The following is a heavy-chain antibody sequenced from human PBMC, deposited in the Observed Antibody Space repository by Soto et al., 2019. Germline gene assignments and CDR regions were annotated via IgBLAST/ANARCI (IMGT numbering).Heavy chain of an antibody. CDR1: GDNFKKNV. V-gene: IGHV1-69*10. CDR2: TIPALGKT. Sequence: WASVKVSCKTSGDNFKKNVFTWVRQAPGQGLEWMGGTIPALGKTHYIEKFQGRVTITVDDATRTVYMEVRDLTSEDTATYYCARGPFRPSAMDVWGQGTTVTVSS. D-gene: IGHD3-10*01. CDR3: ARGPFRPSAMDV. J-gene: IGHJ6*02.